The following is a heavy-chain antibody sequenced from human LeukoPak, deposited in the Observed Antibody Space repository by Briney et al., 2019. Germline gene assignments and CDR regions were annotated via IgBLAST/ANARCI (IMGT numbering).Heavy chain of an antibody. Sequence: GGSLRLSCAASGFTFSSYSMNGVRQAPGKGLEWVSYISSSSSTIYYADSVKGRFTISRDNAKNSLYLQMNSLRAEDTAVYYCARSYGYGDAFDIWGQGTMVTVSS. CDR2: ISSSSSTI. CDR1: GFTFSSYS. CDR3: ARSYGYGDAFDI. J-gene: IGHJ3*02. D-gene: IGHD5-12*01. V-gene: IGHV3-48*01.